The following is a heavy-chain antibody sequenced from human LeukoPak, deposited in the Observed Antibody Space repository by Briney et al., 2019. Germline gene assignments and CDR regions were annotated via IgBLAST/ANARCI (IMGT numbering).Heavy chain of an antibody. D-gene: IGHD3-10*01. Sequence: GGSLRPSCAASGFTFSSYSMNWVRQAPGKGLEWVSSISSSSSYIYYADSVKGRFTISRDNAKNSLYLQMNSLRAEDTAVYYCARSMVRGVTDWGQGTLVTVSS. V-gene: IGHV3-21*01. CDR3: ARSMVRGVTD. J-gene: IGHJ4*02. CDR2: ISSSSSYI. CDR1: GFTFSSYS.